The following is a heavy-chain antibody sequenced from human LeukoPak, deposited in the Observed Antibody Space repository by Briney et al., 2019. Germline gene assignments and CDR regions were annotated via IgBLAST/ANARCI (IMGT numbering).Heavy chain of an antibody. CDR2: INPSGGST. J-gene: IGHJ6*03. CDR1: GYTFTSYY. Sequence: GASVKVSCKASGYTFTSYYMHWVRQAPGQGLEWMGIINPSGGSTTYAQKLQGRVTMTRDTSTSTVYMELSRLRSEDTAVYYCARDWLHYSASNYYYMDVWGKGTTVTVSS. CDR3: ARDWLHYSASNYYYMDV. V-gene: IGHV1-46*03. D-gene: IGHD3-10*01.